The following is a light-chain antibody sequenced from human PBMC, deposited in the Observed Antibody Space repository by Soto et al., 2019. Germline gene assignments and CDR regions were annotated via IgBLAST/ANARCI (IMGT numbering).Light chain of an antibody. Sequence: QMTQTPSTVSRVREDRSLITCKASESIRTWLAWYQHKPGKAPKLLIYKASTLKSGVPSRFSGSGSWTEFTLTFSSVQPDHFASYYGQHYYSYPDALGHGTKVDIK. CDR3: QHYYSYPDA. CDR2: KAS. CDR1: ESIRTW. V-gene: IGKV1-5*03. J-gene: IGKJ1*01.